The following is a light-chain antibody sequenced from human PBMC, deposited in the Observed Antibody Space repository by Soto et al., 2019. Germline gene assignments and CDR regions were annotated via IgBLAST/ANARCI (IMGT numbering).Light chain of an antibody. V-gene: IGLV1-44*01. CDR1: SSNIGSNT. J-gene: IGLJ3*02. Sequence: QSVLTQPPSASWTPGQRVTISCSGSSSNIGSNTVNWYQQLPGTAPKLLIYSNNQRPSGVPDRFSGSKSGTSASLAISGLQSEDEADYYCAAWDDSLNGRWVFGGGTKVTVL. CDR3: AAWDDSLNGRWV. CDR2: SNN.